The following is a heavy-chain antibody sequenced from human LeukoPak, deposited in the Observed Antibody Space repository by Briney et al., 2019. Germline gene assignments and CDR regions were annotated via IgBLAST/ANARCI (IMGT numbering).Heavy chain of an antibody. J-gene: IGHJ4*02. V-gene: IGHV4-61*02. CDR1: GGSISSGSYY. D-gene: IGHD6-13*01. Sequence: SQTLSLTCTVSGGSISSGSYYWSWIRQPAGKGLEWIGRIYTSGSTNYNPSLKSRVTISVDTSKNQFSLKLSSVTAADTAVYYCARIGESSWYPGYFDYWGQGTLVTVPS. CDR2: IYTSGST. CDR3: ARIGESSWYPGYFDY.